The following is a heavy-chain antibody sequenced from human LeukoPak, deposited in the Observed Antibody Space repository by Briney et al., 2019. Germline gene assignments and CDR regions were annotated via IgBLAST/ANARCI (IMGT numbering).Heavy chain of an antibody. J-gene: IGHJ5*02. CDR1: GFTFTNYG. CDR2: IRGSGGST. Sequence: PGRSLRLSCAASGFTFTNYGMSWVRQAPGKGLEWVSAIRGSGGSTYYADSVKGRFTISRDNSKNTLYLQMNSLRAEDTAVYYCAKSVSSSWYRPPFDPWGQGTLVTVSS. V-gene: IGHV3-23*01. CDR3: AKSVSSSWYRPPFDP. D-gene: IGHD6-13*01.